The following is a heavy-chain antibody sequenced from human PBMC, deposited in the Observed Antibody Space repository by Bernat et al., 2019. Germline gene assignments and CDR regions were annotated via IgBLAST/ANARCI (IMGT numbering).Heavy chain of an antibody. D-gene: IGHD6-13*01. V-gene: IGHV3-30*19. CDR1: GFTFSSYG. CDR3: ATGYSSPDAFDI. CDR2: IWYDGSNK. Sequence: QVQLVESGGGVVQPGRSLRLSCAASGFTFSSYGMHWVRQAPGKGLEWVAVIWYDGSNKYYADSVKGRFTISRDNSKNTLYLQMNSLRAEDTAVYYCATGYSSPDAFDIWGQGTMVTVSS. J-gene: IGHJ3*02.